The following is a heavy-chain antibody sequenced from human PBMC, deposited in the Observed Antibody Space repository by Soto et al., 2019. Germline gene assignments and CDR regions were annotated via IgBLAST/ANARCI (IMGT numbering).Heavy chain of an antibody. Sequence: SETLSLTCPVSGGSIISGGYYWSWIRQHPGKGLEWIGYIYYSGSTYYNPSLKSRVTISVDTSKNQFFLKLSSVTAADTALYYCARDGGSYGMDVWGQGTTVTVSS. D-gene: IGHD3-10*01. CDR2: IYYSGST. CDR1: GGSIISGGYY. V-gene: IGHV4-31*03. CDR3: ARDGGSYGMDV. J-gene: IGHJ6*02.